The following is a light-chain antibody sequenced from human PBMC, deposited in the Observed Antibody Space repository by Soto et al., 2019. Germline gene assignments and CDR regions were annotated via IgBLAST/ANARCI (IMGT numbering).Light chain of an antibody. CDR3: QQYGSSSWT. CDR2: GAS. V-gene: IGKV3-20*01. Sequence: EIVLTQSPGTLSLSPGERATLSCRARQSVSSNYLAWYQQKPGQAPRLLIYGASSRATGIPDRFSGSGSGTDFTLTISRLEPEDFAVYYCQQYGSSSWTFGQGTKVEIK. CDR1: QSVSSNY. J-gene: IGKJ1*01.